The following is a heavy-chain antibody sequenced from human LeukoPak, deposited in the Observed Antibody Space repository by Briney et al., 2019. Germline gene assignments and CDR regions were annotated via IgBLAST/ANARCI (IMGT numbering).Heavy chain of an antibody. CDR3: ARRAPRTIVVVPAARGRAFDI. Sequence: SETLSLTCAVYGGSFSGYYWSWIRQPPGKGLEWIGEINHSGSTNYNPSLKSRVTISVDTSKNQFSLKLSSVTAADTAVYYCARRAPRTIVVVPAARGRAFDIWAKGQWSPSLQ. D-gene: IGHD2-2*01. J-gene: IGHJ3*02. CDR2: INHSGST. CDR1: GGSFSGYY. V-gene: IGHV4-34*01.